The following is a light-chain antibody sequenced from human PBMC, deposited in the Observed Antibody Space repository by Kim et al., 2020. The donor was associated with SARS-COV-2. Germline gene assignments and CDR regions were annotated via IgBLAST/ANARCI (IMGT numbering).Light chain of an antibody. CDR1: SSDVGGYNY. V-gene: IGLV2-14*03. CDR3: SSYRSTNTWV. J-gene: IGLJ3*02. Sequence: QSITISCTGTSSDVGGYNYVSWYQQHPGKAPKLVIYDVSVRPSGVSNRFSASKSGNTASLTISGLQAEDESDYYCSSYRSTNTWVFGGGTK. CDR2: DVS.